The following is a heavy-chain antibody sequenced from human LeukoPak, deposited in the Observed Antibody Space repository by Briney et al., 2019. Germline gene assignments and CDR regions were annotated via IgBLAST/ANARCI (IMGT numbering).Heavy chain of an antibody. V-gene: IGHV4-34*01. CDR2: INHSGST. CDR3: ARGGNTDMVYYYYYYMDV. D-gene: IGHD5-18*01. J-gene: IGHJ6*02. CDR1: GGSFSGYY. Sequence: PSETLSLTCGVYGGSFSGYYWSWIRQPPGKGLEWIGEINHSGSTNYNPSLKSRVTISVDTSKNQFSLKLSSVTAADTAVYYCARGGNTDMVYYYYYYMDVWGQGTTVTVSS.